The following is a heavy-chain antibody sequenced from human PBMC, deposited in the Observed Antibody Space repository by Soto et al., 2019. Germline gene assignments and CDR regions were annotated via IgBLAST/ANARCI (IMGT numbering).Heavy chain of an antibody. J-gene: IGHJ4*02. D-gene: IGHD1-26*01. Sequence: EVQLLESGGGLVQPRGSLRLSCAASGFTFSNYGMSWVRQAPGKGLEWVSALPEIGTNTYYADSVKGRFTISRDNSKNTLFLQINNLRAGDTAVYYCAKKSGVGATWYFDCWGQGTLVTVSS. CDR3: AKKSGVGATWYFDC. CDR2: LPEIGTNT. V-gene: IGHV3-23*01. CDR1: GFTFSNYG.